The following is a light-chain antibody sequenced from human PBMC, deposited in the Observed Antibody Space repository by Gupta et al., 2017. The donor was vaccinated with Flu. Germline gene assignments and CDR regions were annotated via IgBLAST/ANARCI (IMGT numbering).Light chain of an antibody. J-gene: IGLJ3*02. CDR2: ADR. V-gene: IGLV3-21*02. Sequence: SYVLTQPPSVSVAPGPTARITCGGDNIGRKSVHWYQQRPGQAPVLVVFADRERPSGIPDRVSGSNSGNTATLTISKVEAGEEADYYCQVWQISDDNMRVFGGGTKLTVL. CDR3: QVWQISDDNMRV. CDR1: NIGRKS.